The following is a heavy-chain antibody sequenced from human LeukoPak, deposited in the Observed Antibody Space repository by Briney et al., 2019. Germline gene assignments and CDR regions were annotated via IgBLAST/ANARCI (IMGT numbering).Heavy chain of an antibody. D-gene: IGHD3-9*01. CDR1: GYSISSGYY. CDR2: IYHSGIT. V-gene: IGHV4-38-2*01. J-gene: IGHJ4*02. Sequence: PSETLSLTCAVSGYSISSGYYWGWLRQPPGKGLEWIGSIYHSGITYYNPSLKSRVTISVDTSKNQFSLKLSSVTAADTAVYYCARTYYDILTGIYYCDYWGQGTLVTVSS. CDR3: ARTYYDILTGIYYCDY.